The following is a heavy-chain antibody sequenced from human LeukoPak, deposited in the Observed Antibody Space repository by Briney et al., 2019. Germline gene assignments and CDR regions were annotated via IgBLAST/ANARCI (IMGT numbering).Heavy chain of an antibody. Sequence: SVKVSCKASGGTFSSYAISWVRQAPGQGLEWMGGIIPIFGTANYAQKFQGRVTITADESTSTAYMELSSLRSEDTAVYYCARGLRRIAAAGYYYYYMDVWGKGPTVTISS. V-gene: IGHV1-69*13. CDR1: GGTFSSYA. J-gene: IGHJ6*03. CDR2: IIPIFGTA. CDR3: ARGLRRIAAAGYYYYYMDV. D-gene: IGHD6-13*01.